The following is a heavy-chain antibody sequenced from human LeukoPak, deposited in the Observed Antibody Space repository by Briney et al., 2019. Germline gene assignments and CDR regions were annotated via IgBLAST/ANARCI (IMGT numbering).Heavy chain of an antibody. J-gene: IGHJ4*02. V-gene: IGHV4-34*01. CDR1: GGSFSGYY. D-gene: IGHD3-3*01. CDR2: INHSGST. Sequence: PSETLSLTCAVYGGSFSGYYWSWIRQPPGKGLEWIGVINHSGSTNYNPSLKSRVTISVDTSKNQFSLKLSSVTAADTAVYYCARGFRTIFGVVIISYFDYWGQGTLVTVSS. CDR3: ARGFRTIFGVVIISYFDY.